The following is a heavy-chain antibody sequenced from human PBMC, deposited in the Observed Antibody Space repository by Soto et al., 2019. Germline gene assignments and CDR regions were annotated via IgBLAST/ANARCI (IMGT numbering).Heavy chain of an antibody. CDR3: ARGCVLRYFDWLSDPTPVDY. CDR2: MNPNSGNT. V-gene: IGHV1-8*01. Sequence: ASVKVSCKASGYTFTSYDINWVRQATGQGLEWMGWMNPNSGNTGYAQKFQGRVTMTRNTSISTAYMELSSLRYEDTAVYYCARGCVLRYFDWLSDPTPVDYWGQGTLVTVSS. D-gene: IGHD3-9*01. J-gene: IGHJ4*02. CDR1: GYTFTSYD.